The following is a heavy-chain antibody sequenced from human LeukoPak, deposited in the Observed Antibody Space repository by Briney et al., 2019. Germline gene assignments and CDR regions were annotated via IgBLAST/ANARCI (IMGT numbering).Heavy chain of an antibody. D-gene: IGHD1-26*01. J-gene: IGHJ4*02. CDR3: ARGRRIGATPRILDY. Sequence: ASVKVSCKASGYSFTTFDINWVRQATGQGLEWMGWTNPYSGDTGYAQKFQGRVTITRNTSISTAYMELSSLRSEDTAVYYCARGRRIGATPRILDYWGQGTLVTVSS. V-gene: IGHV1-8*03. CDR1: GYSFTTFD. CDR2: TNPYSGDT.